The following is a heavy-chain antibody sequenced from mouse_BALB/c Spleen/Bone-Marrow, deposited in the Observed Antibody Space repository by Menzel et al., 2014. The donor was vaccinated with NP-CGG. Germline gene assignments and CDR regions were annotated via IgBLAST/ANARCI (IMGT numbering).Heavy chain of an antibody. CDR3: ARGGNWTRNYFDY. V-gene: IGHV5-17*02. CDR2: ISSVSSTI. Sequence: EVKLEESGGGLVQPGGSRKLSCAASGFTFSSFGMHWVRQAPEKGLEWVAYISSVSSTIYYGDTVKGRFTISRDNPKNTLFLQMTSLRSEDTAIYYCARGGNWTRNYFDYWGRGTTLTVSS. J-gene: IGHJ2*01. CDR1: GFTFSSFG. D-gene: IGHD4-1*01.